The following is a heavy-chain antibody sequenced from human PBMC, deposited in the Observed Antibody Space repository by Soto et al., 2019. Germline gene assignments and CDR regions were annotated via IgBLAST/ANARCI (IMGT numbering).Heavy chain of an antibody. D-gene: IGHD1-7*01. Sequence: GGSLRLSCAASGFTFSSYGMHWVRQAPGKGLEWVAVIWYDGSNKYYADSVKGRFTISRDNSKNTLYLQMNSLRAEDTAVYYCARGGPNWNYFQGDWFDPWGQGTLVTVSS. J-gene: IGHJ5*02. CDR2: IWYDGSNK. V-gene: IGHV3-33*01. CDR3: ARGGPNWNYFQGDWFDP. CDR1: GFTFSSYG.